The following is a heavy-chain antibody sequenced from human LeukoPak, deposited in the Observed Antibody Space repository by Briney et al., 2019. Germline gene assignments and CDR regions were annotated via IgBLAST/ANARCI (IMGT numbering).Heavy chain of an antibody. J-gene: IGHJ4*02. CDR3: ARHLGGYTHFDY. CDR2: IDPSDSYT. V-gene: IGHV5-10-1*01. Sequence: PGESLRISCKGSGYSFTNYWITWVRQMPGKGLECVGKIDPSDSYTNYSPSFQGHVTIPADKSVNAAYLQWSSLEASDTAIYFCARHLGGYTHFDYWGQGTLVTVSS. D-gene: IGHD3-22*01. CDR1: GYSFTNYW.